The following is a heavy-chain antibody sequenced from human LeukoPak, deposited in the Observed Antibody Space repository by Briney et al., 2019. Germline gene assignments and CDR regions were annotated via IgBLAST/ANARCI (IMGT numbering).Heavy chain of an antibody. J-gene: IGHJ4*02. Sequence: PGGSLRLSCVVSGLSFSDYGMHWVRQAPGKGLEWVAVIWSDGSNKYYADSVKGRFIISRDNSKNTVYLQMNTLRADDTALYFCASAAGPFDHWGQGTLVTVSS. D-gene: IGHD6-13*01. CDR2: IWSDGSNK. CDR3: ASAAGPFDH. CDR1: GLSFSDYG. V-gene: IGHV3-33*01.